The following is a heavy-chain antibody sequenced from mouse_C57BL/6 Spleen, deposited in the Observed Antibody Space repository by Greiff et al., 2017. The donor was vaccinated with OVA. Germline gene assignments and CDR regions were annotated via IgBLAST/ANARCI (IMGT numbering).Heavy chain of an antibody. V-gene: IGHV5-4*01. Sequence: EVQLVESGGGLVKPGGSLKLSCAASGFTFSSYAMSWVRQTPEKRLEWVATISDGGSYTYYPDNVKGRFTISRDNAKNNLYLQMSHLKSEDTAMYYCARGGSPYAMDYWGQGTSVTVSS. J-gene: IGHJ4*01. CDR2: ISDGGSYT. CDR1: GFTFSSYA. CDR3: ARGGSPYAMDY.